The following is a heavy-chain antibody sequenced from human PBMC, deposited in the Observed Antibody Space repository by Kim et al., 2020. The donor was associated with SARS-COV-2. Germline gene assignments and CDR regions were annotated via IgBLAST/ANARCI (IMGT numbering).Heavy chain of an antibody. J-gene: IGHJ3*02. CDR1: GFTFDDYA. D-gene: IGHD4-17*01. CDR3: AKSSTVGGPDAFDI. V-gene: IGHV3-9*01. CDR2: ISWNSGSI. Sequence: GGSLRLSCAASGFTFDDYAMHWVRQAPGKGLEWVSGISWNSGSIGYADSVKGRFTISRDNAKNSLYLQMNSLRAEDTALYYCAKSSTVGGPDAFDIWGQG.